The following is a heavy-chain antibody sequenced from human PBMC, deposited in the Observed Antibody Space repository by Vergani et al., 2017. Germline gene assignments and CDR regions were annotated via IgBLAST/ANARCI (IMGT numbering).Heavy chain of an antibody. V-gene: IGHV1-18*01. Sequence: QVQLVQSGAEVKKPGASVKVSCKASGYTFTSSGLSWVRQAPGQVLEWMGWISAYNGNTNYAQKLQGRVTMTTDTSTSTAYMELRSLRSDDTAVYYCARISLRRIRDYYFDYWGQGTLVTVSS. D-gene: IGHD2-15*01. CDR1: GYTFTSSG. J-gene: IGHJ4*02. CDR3: ARISLRRIRDYYFDY. CDR2: ISAYNGNT.